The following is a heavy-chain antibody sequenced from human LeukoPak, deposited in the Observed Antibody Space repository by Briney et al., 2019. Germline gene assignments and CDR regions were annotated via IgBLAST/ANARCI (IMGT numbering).Heavy chain of an antibody. D-gene: IGHD4-17*01. CDR2: ISSSSSYI. CDR3: AREEVDYGDYPLDY. V-gene: IGHV3-21*01. CDR1: GFTFSRNS. J-gene: IGHJ4*02. Sequence: PGGSLRLSCAASGFTFSRNSMNWVRQAPGKGLEWVSSISSSSSYIYYADSVKGRFTISRDNAKNSLYLQMNSLRAEDTAVYYCAREEVDYGDYPLDYWGQGTLVTVSS.